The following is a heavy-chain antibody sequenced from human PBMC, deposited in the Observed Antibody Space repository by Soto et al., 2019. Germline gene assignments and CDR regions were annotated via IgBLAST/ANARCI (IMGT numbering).Heavy chain of an antibody. V-gene: IGHV3-30-3*01. CDR3: ARDSEAAALFWKWLDT. Sequence: QVQLVESGGGVVQPGGSLRLSCTASGFNFKSYALHWVRQAPGRGLEWVAVISYDGSNEYYADSVKGRFTVSRDNSKNTVFLQMSSLRPDDTGVYYCARDSEAAALFWKWLDTWGQGTLVTVSS. J-gene: IGHJ5*02. CDR1: GFNFKSYA. D-gene: IGHD2-2*01. CDR2: ISYDGSNE.